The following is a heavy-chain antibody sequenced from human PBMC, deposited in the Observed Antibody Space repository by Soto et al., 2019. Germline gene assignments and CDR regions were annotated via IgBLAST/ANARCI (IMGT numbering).Heavy chain of an antibody. CDR1: GGSFSGYY. D-gene: IGHD3-3*01. J-gene: IGHJ3*02. CDR2: INHSGST. CDR3: ARALNYDFWSGSPTAPAFDI. Sequence: PSETLSLTCAVYGGSFSGYYWSWIRQPPGKGLERIGEINHSGSTNYNPSIKSRITISIDTSKNQFYLKLSSVTAADTAVYFCARALNYDFWSGSPTAPAFDIWGQGTMVTVSS. V-gene: IGHV4-34*10.